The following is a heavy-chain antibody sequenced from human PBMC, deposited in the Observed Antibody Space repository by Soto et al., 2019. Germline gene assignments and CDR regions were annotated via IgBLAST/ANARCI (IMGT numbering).Heavy chain of an antibody. CDR2: IYYSGST. J-gene: IGHJ6*03. CDR1: GGSISSYY. Sequence: SETLSLTYTVSGGSISSYYWGWIRQPPEKGLEWIGSIYYSGSTYYNPSLKSRVTISVDTSKNPFSLKLSSVTAADTAVYYCARHPARRRGRVYYYSYYMDVWGKGTTVTVSS. V-gene: IGHV4-39*01. CDR3: ARHPARRRGRVYYYSYYMDV. D-gene: IGHD3-10*01.